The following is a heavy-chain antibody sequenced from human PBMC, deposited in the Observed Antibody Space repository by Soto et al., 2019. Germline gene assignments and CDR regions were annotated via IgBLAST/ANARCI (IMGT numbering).Heavy chain of an antibody. CDR2: IYTSGST. V-gene: IGHV4-4*07. CDR3: AGQQLALSYYYYYYGMDV. CDR1: GGSISSYY. J-gene: IGHJ6*02. D-gene: IGHD6-13*01. Sequence: SDTLSLTCTVSGGSISSYYWSWIRQPAGKGLEWIGRIYTSGSTNYNPSLKSRVTMSVDTSKNQFSLKLSSVTAADTAVYYCAGQQLALSYYYYYYGMDVWGQGTTVTVSS.